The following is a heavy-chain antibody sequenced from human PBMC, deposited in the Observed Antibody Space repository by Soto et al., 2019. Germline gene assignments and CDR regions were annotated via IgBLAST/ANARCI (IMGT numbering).Heavy chain of an antibody. J-gene: IGHJ4*02. Sequence: QVQLVQSGAEVKKPGASVKVSCKASGNTFTGYYMQWVRQAPGQGLEWMGWINPNSGGTNYAQKFQGRVTMNRDTSISTAYMELSRLRSDDTAVYYCARVGSSSVVGHFDYWGQGTLVTVSS. CDR3: ARVGSSSVVGHFDY. CDR2: INPNSGGT. D-gene: IGHD6-6*01. V-gene: IGHV1-2*02. CDR1: GNTFTGYY.